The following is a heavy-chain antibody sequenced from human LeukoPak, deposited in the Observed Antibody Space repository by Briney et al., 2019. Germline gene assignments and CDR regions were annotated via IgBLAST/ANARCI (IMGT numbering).Heavy chain of an antibody. CDR1: GFTFSSYA. CDR3: TTTGGSYGAYYMDV. V-gene: IGHV3-53*01. CDR2: IYTGGST. J-gene: IGHJ6*03. Sequence: GGSLRLSCAASGFTFSSYAMTWVRQAPGKGLEWVSVIYTGGSTYYADSVKGRFTISRDNSKNTLYLQMNSLRAEDTAVYYCTTTGGSYGAYYMDVWGKGTTVTVSS. D-gene: IGHD1-26*01.